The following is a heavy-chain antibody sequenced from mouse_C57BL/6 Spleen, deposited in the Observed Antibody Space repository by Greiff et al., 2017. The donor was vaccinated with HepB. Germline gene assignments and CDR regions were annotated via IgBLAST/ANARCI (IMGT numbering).Heavy chain of an antibody. CDR1: GYSFTGYF. D-gene: IGHD1-1*01. J-gene: IGHJ3*01. Sequence: VQLKESGPELVKPGDSVKISCKASGYSFTGYFMNWVMQSHGKSLEWIGRINPYNGDTFYNQKFKGKATLTVDKSSSTAHMELRSLTSEDSAVYYCAREEVNYYGPWFAYWGQGTLVTVSA. CDR2: INPYNGDT. CDR3: AREEVNYYGPWFAY. V-gene: IGHV1-20*01.